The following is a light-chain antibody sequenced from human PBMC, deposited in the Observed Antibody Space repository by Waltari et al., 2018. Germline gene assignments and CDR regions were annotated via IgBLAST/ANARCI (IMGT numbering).Light chain of an antibody. CDR2: EVR. V-gene: IGLV2-23*02. CDR3: CSYAGHSTYV. Sequence: QSALTQPASVSGSPGQSITISCTGTSSDVGNYNLVSWYQQHPGKAPKLMIYEVRQRPSGVSNGSSGSKSGNTASLTISGLQPEDETDYYCCSYAGHSTYVFGTGTKVTVL. J-gene: IGLJ1*01. CDR1: SSDVGNYNL.